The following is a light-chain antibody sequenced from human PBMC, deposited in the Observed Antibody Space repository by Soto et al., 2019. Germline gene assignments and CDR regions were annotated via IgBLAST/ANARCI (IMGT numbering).Light chain of an antibody. V-gene: IGKV3-15*01. J-gene: IGKJ1*01. CDR1: QSLRSN. Sequence: EIVMTQSPPTLSVSPGDGATLACRASQSLRSNLAWYPHKPGQAPRLLIYGASTRATGIPARFSGSGSGTDFTLTISGLQSENSAVYYWQQYGYWPRTFGQGTKVEI. CDR3: QQYGYWPRT. CDR2: GAS.